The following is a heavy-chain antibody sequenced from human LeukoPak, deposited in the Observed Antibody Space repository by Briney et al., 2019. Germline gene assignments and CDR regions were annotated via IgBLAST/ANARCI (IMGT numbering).Heavy chain of an antibody. V-gene: IGHV3-21*01. J-gene: IGHJ3*02. D-gene: IGHD4-17*01. Sequence: GGSLRLSCAASGFTFSSYTMNWVRQAPGKGLGWVSSIIRGSGYIYYADSVKGRFTISRDNPKNSLYLQMNSLRAEDTAVYYCARGDYGDDHAFDIWGQGTMVTVSS. CDR1: GFTFSSYT. CDR2: IIRGSGYI. CDR3: ARGDYGDDHAFDI.